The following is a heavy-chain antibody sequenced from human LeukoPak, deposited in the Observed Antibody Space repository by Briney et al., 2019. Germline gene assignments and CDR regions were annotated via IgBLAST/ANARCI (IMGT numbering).Heavy chain of an antibody. V-gene: IGHV4-59*12. CDR2: VYYSGST. D-gene: IGHD1-1*01. CDR1: GGSISSYY. CDR3: ARTSVSGTRGAFDY. J-gene: IGHJ4*02. Sequence: SETLSLTCTVSGGSISSYYWSWIRQPPGKGLEWIGYVYYSGSTNYNPSLRSRVTMSVDTSKNQFSLKLSSVTAADTAVYYCARTSVSGTRGAFDYWGQGTLVSVSS.